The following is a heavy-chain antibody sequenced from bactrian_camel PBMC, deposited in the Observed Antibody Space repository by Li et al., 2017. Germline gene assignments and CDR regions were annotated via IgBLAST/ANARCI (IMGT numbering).Heavy chain of an antibody. D-gene: IGHD6*01. V-gene: IGHV3S63*01. CDR2: IYTDVGST. Sequence: VQLVESGGGSVQAGGSARLSCVASGYMFAKNTVAWFRQVPGKERGGVAGIYTDVGSTHYADSVKGRFTISQDNAANTVYLQMNSLRPEDTATYYCAVQRVANTIPCERGGWFFGRLHGTGQGTQVTVS. J-gene: IGHJ4*01. CDR1: GYMFAKNT.